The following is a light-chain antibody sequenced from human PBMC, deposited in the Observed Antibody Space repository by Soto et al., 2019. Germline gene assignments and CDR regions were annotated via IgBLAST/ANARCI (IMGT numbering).Light chain of an antibody. V-gene: IGLV2-14*02. CDR2: EGT. CDR1: NSDVGIYNL. J-gene: IGLJ1*01. Sequence: QSALTQPASVSGSPGQSITVSCTGINSDVGIYNLVSWYQHHPGKAPKLVIYEGTKRPSGVSNRFSGSKSGNTASLTISGLQAEDEADYYCSSYTSSSTLGVFGTGTKVTVL. CDR3: SSYTSSSTLGV.